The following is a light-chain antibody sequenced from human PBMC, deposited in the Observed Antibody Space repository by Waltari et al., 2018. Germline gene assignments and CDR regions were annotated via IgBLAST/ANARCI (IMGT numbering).Light chain of an antibody. J-gene: IGLJ2*01. CDR3: HSRDASGVAGS. CDR1: SLRSYY. CDR2: DKN. V-gene: IGLV3-19*01. Sequence: SSELTQDPAVSVAMGQPVRITCQGDSLRSYYESWYQQRPGQAPILVIYDKNNRPSGVPDRFSGSSSHNTGSLTITGAQAEDEASYYCHSRDASGVAGSFGGGTKLTVL.